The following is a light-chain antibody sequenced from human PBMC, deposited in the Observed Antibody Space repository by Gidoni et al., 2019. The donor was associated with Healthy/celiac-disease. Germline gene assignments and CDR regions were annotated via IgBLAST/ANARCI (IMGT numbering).Light chain of an antibody. CDR1: SSAVGGYNY. V-gene: IGLV2-14*01. J-gene: IGLJ2*01. CDR3: SSYTSSSTLVV. CDR2: EVS. Sequence: QSALTQPASVSGSPGQSITIPCTGTSSAVGGYNYVSWYHQRPGKAPKLMIYEVSNRPSGVSNRFSGSKSGNTASLTISGLQAEDEADYYCSSYTSSSTLVVFGGGTKLTVL.